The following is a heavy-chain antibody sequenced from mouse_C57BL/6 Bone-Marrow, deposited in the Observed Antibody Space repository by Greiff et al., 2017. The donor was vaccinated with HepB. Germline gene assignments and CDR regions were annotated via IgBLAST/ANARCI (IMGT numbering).Heavy chain of an antibody. CDR2: INPYNGGT. J-gene: IGHJ4*01. V-gene: IGHV1-19*01. Sequence: DVQLVESGAELVKPGASVKISCKASGYAFSSYWMNWVKQSHGKSLEWIGVINPYNGGTSYNQKFKGKATLTVDKSSSTAYMELNSLTSEDSAVYYCARAAQVRYYAMDYWGQGTSVTVSS. CDR3: ARAAQVRYYAMDY. CDR1: GYAFSSYW. D-gene: IGHD3-2*02.